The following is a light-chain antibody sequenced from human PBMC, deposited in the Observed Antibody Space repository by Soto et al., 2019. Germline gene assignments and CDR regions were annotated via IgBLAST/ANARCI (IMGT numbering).Light chain of an antibody. CDR1: QSVSSSY. J-gene: IGKJ2*01. Sequence: EIVLTQSPGTLSLSPGERATLSCRASQSVSSSYLAWYQQKPGQAPRLLIYGASSRATGIPDRFSGSGSGTYFTLTISSLEPEDFAVYYSQQYGSSPLYTFGKGTKLEIK. CDR2: GAS. CDR3: QQYGSSPLYT. V-gene: IGKV3-20*01.